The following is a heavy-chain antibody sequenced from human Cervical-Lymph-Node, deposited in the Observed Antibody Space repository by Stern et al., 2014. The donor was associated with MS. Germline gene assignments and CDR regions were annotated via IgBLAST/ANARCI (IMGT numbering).Heavy chain of an antibody. V-gene: IGHV1-46*01. CDR1: GYNFTSYY. CDR3: ARDKDYSSSPNWFGP. J-gene: IGHJ5*02. Sequence: QVQLVQSGAEVKKPGASVTVSCKASGYNFTSYYMHWVRQAPGQGLEWMGIINTGGGSTSSAQKFVGRVTMTRDTSTSTVYLQLSSLRSEDTAVYFCARDKDYSSSPNWFGPWGQGTLVTVSS. D-gene: IGHD6-13*01. CDR2: INTGGGST.